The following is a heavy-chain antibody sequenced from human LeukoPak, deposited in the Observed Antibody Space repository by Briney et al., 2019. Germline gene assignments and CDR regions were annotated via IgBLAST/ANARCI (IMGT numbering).Heavy chain of an antibody. CDR3: TRRSEKPIGNDY. CDR1: GYTFTSYY. CDR2: INPNGGST. Sequence: GASVKVSCKTSGYTFTSYYMHWVRQAPGRGLEWMGLINPNGGSTSYAQKFQGRVTMTRDTSTSTVYMELSSLRSEDTAVYYCTRRSEKPIGNDYWGQGTLVTVSS. D-gene: IGHD1-14*01. V-gene: IGHV1-46*03. J-gene: IGHJ4*02.